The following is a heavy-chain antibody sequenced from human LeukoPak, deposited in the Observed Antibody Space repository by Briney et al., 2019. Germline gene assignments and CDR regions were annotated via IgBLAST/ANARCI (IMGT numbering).Heavy chain of an antibody. CDR1: GFTFSSHG. CDR2: IYSGGST. V-gene: IGHV3-66*01. D-gene: IGHD3-9*01. Sequence: PGGSLRLSCAAPGFTFSSHGMSWVRQAPGKGLEWVSVIYSGGSTYYADSVKGRFTISRDNSKNTLYLQMNSLRAEDTAVYYCAREVVSYDILTGYSPYYFDYWGQGTLVTVSS. J-gene: IGHJ4*02. CDR3: AREVVSYDILTGYSPYYFDY.